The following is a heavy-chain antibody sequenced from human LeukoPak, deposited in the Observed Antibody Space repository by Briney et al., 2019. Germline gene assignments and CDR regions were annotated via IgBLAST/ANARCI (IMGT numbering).Heavy chain of an antibody. V-gene: IGHV4-34*01. Sequence: KPSETLSLTCAVYGGSFSGYYWSWIRQPPGKGPEWIGEINHSGSTNYNPSLKSRVTISVDTSKNQFSLKLSSVTAADTAVYYCARGGRTLWKYNWFDPWGQGTLVTVSS. J-gene: IGHJ5*02. CDR3: ARGGRTLWKYNWFDP. CDR1: GGSFSGYY. D-gene: IGHD3-3*01. CDR2: INHSGST.